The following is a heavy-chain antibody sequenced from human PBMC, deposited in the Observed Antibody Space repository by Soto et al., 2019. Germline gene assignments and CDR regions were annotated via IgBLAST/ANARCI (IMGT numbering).Heavy chain of an antibody. CDR1: GFSLRTTGVG. D-gene: IGHD3-16*01. V-gene: IGHV2-5*01. J-gene: IGHJ4*02. CDR2: IYWNDDK. Sequence: QITLKESGPTLAEPTQTLTLTCTYSGFSLRTTGVGVGWIRQPPGKALEWLGIIYWNDDKRYSPSLKNRFTLTSDISKSQVVLTMTNMDPVDTATYYCAHTWGLAFDYWGQGTLVIVSS. CDR3: AHTWGLAFDY.